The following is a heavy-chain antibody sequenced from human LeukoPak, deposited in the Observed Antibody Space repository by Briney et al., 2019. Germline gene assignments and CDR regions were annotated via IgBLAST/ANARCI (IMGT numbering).Heavy chain of an antibody. CDR3: ARGLLPGGGNWFDP. J-gene: IGHJ5*02. CDR2: IIPILGIA. CDR1: GGTFSSYA. Sequence: ASVKVSCKASGGTFSSYAISWVRQAPGQGLEWMGRIIPILGIANYAQKFQGRVTITADKSTSTAYMELSSLRSEDTAVYYCARGLLPGGGNWFDPWGQGTLVTVSS. D-gene: IGHD4-23*01. V-gene: IGHV1-69*04.